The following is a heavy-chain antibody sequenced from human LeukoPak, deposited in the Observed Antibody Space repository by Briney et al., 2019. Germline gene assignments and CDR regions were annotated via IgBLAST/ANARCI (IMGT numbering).Heavy chain of an antibody. V-gene: IGHV4-4*07. Sequence: SETLSLTCTVSGGSISSYYWSWIRQPAGKGLEWIGRLYTSGSTNYNPSLKSRVTMSVDTSKNQFSLKLSSVTAADTAVYYCAGATYYDILTGPQDDAFDIWGQGTMVTVSS. J-gene: IGHJ3*02. CDR2: LYTSGST. D-gene: IGHD3-9*01. CDR3: AGATYYDILTGPQDDAFDI. CDR1: GGSISSYY.